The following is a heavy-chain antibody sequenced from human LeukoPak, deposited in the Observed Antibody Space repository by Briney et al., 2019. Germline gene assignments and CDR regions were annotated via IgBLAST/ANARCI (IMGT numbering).Heavy chain of an antibody. CDR2: ISSNGGST. V-gene: IGHV3-64*01. CDR3: ARGYDFWSGYWSHSDY. CDR1: GFTFSSHA. Sequence: PGGSLRLSCAASGFTFSSHAMHWVRQAPGKGLEYVSAISSNGGSTYYANSVKGRFTISGDNSKNTLYLQMGSLRAEDMAVYYCARGYDFWSGYWSHSDYWGQGTLVTVSS. D-gene: IGHD3-3*01. J-gene: IGHJ4*02.